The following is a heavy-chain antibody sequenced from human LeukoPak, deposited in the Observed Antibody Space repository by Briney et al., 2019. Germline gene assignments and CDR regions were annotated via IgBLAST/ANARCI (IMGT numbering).Heavy chain of an antibody. D-gene: IGHD3-10*01. CDR3: ASSYGLGSYYSPDY. Sequence: PSETLSLTCAVSGGSISSGGYSWSWIRQPPGKGLEWIGYIYHSGSTYYNPSLKSRVTISVDRSKNQFSLKLSSVTAADTAVYYCASSYGLGSYYSPDYWGQGTLVTVSS. CDR1: GGSISSGGYS. CDR2: IYHSGST. J-gene: IGHJ4*02. V-gene: IGHV4-30-2*01.